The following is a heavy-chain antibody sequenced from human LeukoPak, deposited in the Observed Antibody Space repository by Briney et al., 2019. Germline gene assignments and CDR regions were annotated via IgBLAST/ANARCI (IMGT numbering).Heavy chain of an antibody. CDR2: IKQDGSEK. J-gene: IGHJ6*03. V-gene: IGHV3-7*01. CDR1: GFTFSSYW. Sequence: PGGSLRPSCAASGFTFSSYWMSWVRQAPGKGLEWVASIKQDGSEKYYVDSVKGRFTISRDNAKNSPYLQMNSLRAEDTAVYYCARDLTDNWNYYYYMDVWGKGTTVTVSS. CDR3: ARDLTDNWNYYYYMDV. D-gene: IGHD1-20*01.